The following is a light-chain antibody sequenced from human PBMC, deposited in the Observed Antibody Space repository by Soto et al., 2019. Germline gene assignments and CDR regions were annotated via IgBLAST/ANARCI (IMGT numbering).Light chain of an antibody. J-gene: IGLJ1*01. CDR1: SSDVGSYNG. Sequence: QSALTQPPSVSGSPGQSVAISCTGTSSDVGSYNGVSWYQQPPGTAPKLMIYDGSNRPSGVPDRFSGSKSGTSASLTISGLQAEDEADYYCSSYTTSGTYVFGTGTKLTVL. CDR2: DGS. CDR3: SSYTTSGTYV. V-gene: IGLV2-18*02.